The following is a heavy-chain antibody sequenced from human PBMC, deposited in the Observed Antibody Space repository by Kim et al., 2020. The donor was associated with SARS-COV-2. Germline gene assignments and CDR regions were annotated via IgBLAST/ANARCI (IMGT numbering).Heavy chain of an antibody. D-gene: IGHD1-26*01. J-gene: IGHJ4*02. V-gene: IGHV3-23*01. Sequence: YSDYVKSRLPSPRDNSKNALYLQMNGRRADDTAVYYCAKNSGGYRALNFDYWGQGTLVTVSS. CDR3: AKNSGGYRALNFDY.